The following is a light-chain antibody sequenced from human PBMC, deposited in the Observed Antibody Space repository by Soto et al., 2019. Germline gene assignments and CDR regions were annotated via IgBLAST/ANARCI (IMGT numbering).Light chain of an antibody. CDR2: DAS. J-gene: IGKJ2*01. CDR1: QSVSSY. V-gene: IGKV3-11*01. CDR3: QQRSSWPRT. Sequence: EIVFTQSPATLSLSPGERATLSCRASQSVSSYLAWYQQKPGQTPRLLIYDASNSATGIPARFSGSGSGTDFTLTISSLEPEDFAVYYCQQRSSWPRTFGQGTKLEIK.